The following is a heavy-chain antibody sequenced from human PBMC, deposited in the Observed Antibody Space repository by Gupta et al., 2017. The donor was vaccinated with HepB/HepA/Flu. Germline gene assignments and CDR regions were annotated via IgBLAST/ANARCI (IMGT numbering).Heavy chain of an antibody. Sequence: QVQLVESGGGLVRPGGSLRLSCAASGFTFSDFYMNWIRQTPGKGLEWVSYISSSGSIIIDADSVKGRFTISRDNAKNSLYLQMNSLRAEDTAIYYCARGGYSHNWLSQNDFWGQGTLVTVSS. J-gene: IGHJ4*02. CDR2: ISSSGSII. CDR1: GFTFSDFY. V-gene: IGHV3-11*01. D-gene: IGHD1-1*01. CDR3: ARGGYSHNWLSQNDF.